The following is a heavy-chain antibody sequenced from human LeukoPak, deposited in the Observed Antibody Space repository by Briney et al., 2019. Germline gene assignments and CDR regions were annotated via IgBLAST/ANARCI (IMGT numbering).Heavy chain of an antibody. CDR2: ISYDGSNK. J-gene: IGHJ6*02. Sequence: QTGGSLRLSCAASGFTFSSYAMHWVRQAPGKGLEWVAVISYDGSNKYYADSVEGRFTISRDNSKNTLYLQMNSLRAEDTAVYYCAREDNYGSYYYYGMDVWGQGTTVTVSS. D-gene: IGHD4-17*01. CDR1: GFTFSSYA. CDR3: AREDNYGSYYYYGMDV. V-gene: IGHV3-30-3*01.